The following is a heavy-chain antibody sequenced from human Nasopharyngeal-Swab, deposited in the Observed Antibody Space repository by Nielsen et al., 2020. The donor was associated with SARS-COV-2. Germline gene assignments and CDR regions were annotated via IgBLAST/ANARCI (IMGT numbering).Heavy chain of an antibody. CDR1: GGSISSYY. CDR3: ARDGRSSWYFDL. CDR2: IYYSGST. V-gene: IGHV4-59*01. Sequence: GSLRLSCTVSGGSISSYYWSWIRQPPGKGLEWIGYIYYSGSTNYNPSLKSRVTISVDTSKNQFSLKLSSVTAADTAIYYCARDGRSSWYFDLWGRGTLVTASS. J-gene: IGHJ2*01.